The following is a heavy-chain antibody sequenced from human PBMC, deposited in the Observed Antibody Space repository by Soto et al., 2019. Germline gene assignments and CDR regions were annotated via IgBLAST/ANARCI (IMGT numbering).Heavy chain of an antibody. CDR2: IYYSGST. CDR1: GGSISSSSYY. Sequence: QLQLQESGPGLVKPSETLSLTCTVSGGSISSSSYYWGWIRQPPGKGLEWIGSIYYSGSTYYNPSLKSRVTISVDTSKNQFSLKLSSVTAADTAVYYCARRVTMIVVARDWYFDLWGRGTLVTVSS. V-gene: IGHV4-39*01. D-gene: IGHD3-22*01. CDR3: ARRVTMIVVARDWYFDL. J-gene: IGHJ2*01.